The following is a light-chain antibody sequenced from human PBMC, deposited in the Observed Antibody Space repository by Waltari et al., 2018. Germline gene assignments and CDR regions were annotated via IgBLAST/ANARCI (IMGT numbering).Light chain of an antibody. CDR1: QSVSSN. CDR2: GAS. Sequence: EIVMTQSPATLSVSPGERATLSCRASQSVSSNLAWYQQKPGQAPRLHIYGASTRATGIPARFSGSGSGTEFTLTISSLQSEDFAVSYCQQYNNWPLTFGQGTKVEIK. CDR3: QQYNNWPLT. J-gene: IGKJ1*01. V-gene: IGKV3-15*01.